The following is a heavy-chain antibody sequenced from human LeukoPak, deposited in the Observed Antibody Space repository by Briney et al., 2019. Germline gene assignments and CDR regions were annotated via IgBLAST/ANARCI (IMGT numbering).Heavy chain of an antibody. V-gene: IGHV3-30*02. CDR3: AKVKSGSYYGLGIDG. J-gene: IGHJ4*02. Sequence: QAGGSLRLSCAASGLTVSTNYMSWVRQAPGKGLEWVAFILYDGSYKYYADSVKGRFTISRDNSKNTLYLQMNSLTAEDMAVFYCAKVKSGSYYGLGIDGWGQGTLVTVSS. CDR2: ILYDGSYK. CDR1: GLTVSTNY. D-gene: IGHD3-10*01.